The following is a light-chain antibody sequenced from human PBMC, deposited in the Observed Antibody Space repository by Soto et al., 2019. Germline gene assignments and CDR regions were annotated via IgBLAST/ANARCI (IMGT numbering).Light chain of an antibody. CDR3: QQRSNWRRT. CDR2: DAS. Sequence: EIVLTQSPATLSLSPGERATLSCRASQRVSSDLAWYQQKPGQAPRLLIYDASTRATGIPARFSGSGSGTDFTLTISSLEPEDFAVYYCQQRSNWRRTFGQGTKVEIK. CDR1: QRVSSD. V-gene: IGKV3-11*01. J-gene: IGKJ1*01.